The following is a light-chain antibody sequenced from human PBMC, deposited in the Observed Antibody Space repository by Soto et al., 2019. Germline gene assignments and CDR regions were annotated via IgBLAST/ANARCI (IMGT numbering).Light chain of an antibody. V-gene: IGKV1-5*03. J-gene: IGKJ1*01. CDR1: QSISSW. CDR2: KAS. Sequence: EIRVSMSPSTLSASVGDRVTITCRASQSISSWLAWYQQKPGKAPKLLIYKASSLESGVPSRFSGSGSGTEFTLTISSLQPDDFATYYCQQYNSYSWTFGQGTKV. CDR3: QQYNSYSWT.